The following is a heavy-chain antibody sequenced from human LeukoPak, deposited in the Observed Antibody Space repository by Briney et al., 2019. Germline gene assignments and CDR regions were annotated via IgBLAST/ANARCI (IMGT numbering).Heavy chain of an antibody. Sequence: PGGSLRLSCVASGFTFSSFSMNCVRQAPGKGLEWISYISASSSTKYYADSVKGRFTISRDNAKNSLSLQINSLRDEDTAVFYCARDAGTGYFDYWGQGTLVTVSS. V-gene: IGHV3-48*02. CDR3: ARDAGTGYFDY. J-gene: IGHJ4*02. D-gene: IGHD1-1*01. CDR2: ISASSSTK. CDR1: GFTFSSFS.